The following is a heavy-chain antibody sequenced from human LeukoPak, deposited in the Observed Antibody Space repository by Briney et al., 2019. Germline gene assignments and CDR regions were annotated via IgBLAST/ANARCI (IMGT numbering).Heavy chain of an antibody. D-gene: IGHD5-12*01. Sequence: SETLSLTCAVYGGSFSGYYWSWIRQPPGKGLEWIGEINHSGSTNYNPSLKSRVTISVDTSKNQFSLKLSSVSAADTAVYYCARGYSPGYDIDYWGQGTLVTVSS. CDR2: INHSGST. V-gene: IGHV4-34*01. CDR3: ARGYSPGYDIDY. J-gene: IGHJ4*02. CDR1: GGSFSGYY.